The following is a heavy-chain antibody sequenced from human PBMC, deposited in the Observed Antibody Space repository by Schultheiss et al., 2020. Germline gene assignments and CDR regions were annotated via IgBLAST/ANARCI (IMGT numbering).Heavy chain of an antibody. Sequence: SQTLSLTCAVYGGSFSGYYWSWIRQPPGKGLEWIGSIYYSGSTYYNPSLKSRVTISVDTSKNQFSLKLSSVTAADTAVYYCARGAISSSWYRSWFDPWGQGTLVTVSA. D-gene: IGHD6-13*01. J-gene: IGHJ5*02. V-gene: IGHV4-34*01. CDR3: ARGAISSSWYRSWFDP. CDR1: GGSFSGYY. CDR2: IYYSGST.